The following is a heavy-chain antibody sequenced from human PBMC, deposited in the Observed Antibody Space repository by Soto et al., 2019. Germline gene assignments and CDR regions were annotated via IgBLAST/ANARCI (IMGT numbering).Heavy chain of an antibody. CDR1: GGSFSGYY. V-gene: IGHV4-34*01. CDR2: INHSGST. Sequence: QVQLQQWGAGLLKPSETLSLTCAVYGGSFSGYYWNWIRQPPGKGLEWIGEINHSGSTNYNPSLKSRATISVDTSKNQCSLKLSAVTAADTAVYYCASGYGRNLDFWGQGTLVTVSS. D-gene: IGHD3-10*01. CDR3: ASGYGRNLDF. J-gene: IGHJ4*02.